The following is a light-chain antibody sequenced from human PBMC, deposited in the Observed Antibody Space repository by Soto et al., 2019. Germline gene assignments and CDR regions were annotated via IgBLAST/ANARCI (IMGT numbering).Light chain of an antibody. CDR1: SGDIGRYKF. CDR3: SSSTTTNTPVI. V-gene: IGLV2-14*01. CDR2: EGT. J-gene: IGLJ2*01. Sequence: SVLTQPASVCGAPGQSVTSSCTGTSGDIGRYKFVSWFQQHPGKAPKLLIFEGTNRPSGVSHRFSGSKSGNTASLTISGLQAEAAAMYFCSSSTTTNTPVIFGGGTK.